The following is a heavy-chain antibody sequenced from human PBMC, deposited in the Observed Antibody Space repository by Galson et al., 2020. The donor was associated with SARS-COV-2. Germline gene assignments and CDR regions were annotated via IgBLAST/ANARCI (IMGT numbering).Heavy chain of an antibody. J-gene: IGHJ4*02. D-gene: IGHD2-21*01. CDR2: ISAYNGNT. Sequence: ASVKVSCKASGYTFTSYGISWVRQAPGQGLEWMGWISAYNGNTNYAQKLQGRVTMTTDTSTSTAYMELRSLRSDDTAVYYCARAICDGGWCQTGQIEYYFDYWGQGTLVTVSS. CDR3: ARAICDGGWCQTGQIEYYFDY. V-gene: IGHV1-18*01. CDR1: GYTFTSYG.